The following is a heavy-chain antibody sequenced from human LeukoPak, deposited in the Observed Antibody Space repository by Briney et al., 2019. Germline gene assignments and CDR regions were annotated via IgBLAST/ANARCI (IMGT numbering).Heavy chain of an antibody. CDR1: GYTFTGYY. V-gene: IGHV1-2*04. D-gene: IGHD2-2*02. J-gene: IGHJ4*02. CDR3: AREGRGYCSSSSCYKIDN. CDR2: INPDSGGT. Sequence: ASVKVSCKASGYTFTGYYMHWVRQAPGQGLEWMGWINPDSGGTNYAQKFQGWVTMTRDTSISTAYMELSRLRSDDTAVYYCAREGRGYCSSSSCYKIDNWGQGTLVTVSS.